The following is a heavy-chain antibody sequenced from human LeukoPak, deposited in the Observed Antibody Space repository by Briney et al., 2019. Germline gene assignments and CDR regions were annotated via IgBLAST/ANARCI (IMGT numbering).Heavy chain of an antibody. V-gene: IGHV4-39*01. Sequence: PSETLSLTCTVSGDSISTSSNYWGWIRQLPGKGLEWIGSVYRSGSSYYNPSPNNRVTISVDTSKNQFTLNLTSVTAADTAVYYCARRGTSGWAYYFDFWGQGSLLTVSS. J-gene: IGHJ4*02. CDR1: GDSISTSSNY. CDR3: ARRGTSGWAYYFDF. D-gene: IGHD6-19*01. CDR2: VYRSGSS.